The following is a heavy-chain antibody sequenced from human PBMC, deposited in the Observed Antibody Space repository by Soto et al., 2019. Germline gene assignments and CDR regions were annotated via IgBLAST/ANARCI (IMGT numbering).Heavy chain of an antibody. CDR3: AKDKQEGDYGYWYFDL. CDR1: GFTFDDYA. J-gene: IGHJ2*01. D-gene: IGHD4-17*01. V-gene: IGHV3-9*01. Sequence: PGGSLRLSCAASGFTFDDYAMHWVRQAPGKGLEWVSGISWNSGSIGYADSVKGRFTISRDNAKNSLYLQMNSLRAEDTALYYCAKDKQEGDYGYWYFDLWGRGTLVTVSS. CDR2: ISWNSGSI.